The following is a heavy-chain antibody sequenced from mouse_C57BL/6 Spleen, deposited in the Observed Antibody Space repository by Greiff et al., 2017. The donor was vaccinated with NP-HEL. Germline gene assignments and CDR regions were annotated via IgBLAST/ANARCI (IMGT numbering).Heavy chain of an antibody. CDR3: TYYDCDWSYAMDY. J-gene: IGHJ4*01. D-gene: IGHD2-4*01. CDR1: GFTFSNYW. CDR2: IRLKSDNYAT. V-gene: IGHV6-3*01. Sequence: EVKVEESGGGLVQPGGSMKLSCVASGFTFSNYWMNWVRQSPEKGLEWVAQIRLKSDNYATHYAESVKGRFTISRDDSKSSVYLQMNNLRAEDTGIYYCTYYDCDWSYAMDYWGQGTSVTVSS.